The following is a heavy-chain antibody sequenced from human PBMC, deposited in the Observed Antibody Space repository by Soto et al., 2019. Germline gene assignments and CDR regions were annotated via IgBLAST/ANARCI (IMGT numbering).Heavy chain of an antibody. Sequence: EVQLVESGGGVVRPGGSLRLSCAASGFTFDDYGLSWVRQAPGKGLEWVSGINWNGGSKGYADSVKGRFTISRDNAKNSLYLQMNSLRAEDTALYYCARGVAYYYDSSGYDYWGQGTLVTVSS. J-gene: IGHJ4*02. CDR1: GFTFDDYG. CDR3: ARGVAYYYDSSGYDY. CDR2: INWNGGSK. D-gene: IGHD3-22*01. V-gene: IGHV3-20*04.